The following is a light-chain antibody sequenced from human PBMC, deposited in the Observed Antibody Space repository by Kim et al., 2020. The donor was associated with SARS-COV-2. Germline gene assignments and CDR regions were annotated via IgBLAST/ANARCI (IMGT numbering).Light chain of an antibody. CDR2: RDS. J-gene: IGLJ2*01. CDR1: NIRSKN. CDR3: QVWDAATVA. V-gene: IGLV3-9*01. Sequence: SAALGQTARITGTGDNIRSKNVHWYQQKPGQAPVVVIYRDSMRPSGFLERFSGSNSGNTATLTITSAQAGDEADYYCQVWDAATVAFGGGTQLTVL.